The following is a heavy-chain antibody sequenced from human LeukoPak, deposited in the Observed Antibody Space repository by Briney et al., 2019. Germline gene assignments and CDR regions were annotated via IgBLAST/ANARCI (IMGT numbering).Heavy chain of an antibody. D-gene: IGHD6-13*01. V-gene: IGHV4-39*01. CDR2: IYYSGST. Sequence: PSETLSLTCTVSGDSISSSSYYWGWIRQPPGKGLEWIGSIYYSGSTYYNPSLKSRVTISVDTSKNQFSLKLSFVTAADTAVYYCARSKGHFEAAANARGWFDPWGQGTLVTVSS. CDR3: ARSKGHFEAAANARGWFDP. J-gene: IGHJ5*02. CDR1: GDSISSSSYY.